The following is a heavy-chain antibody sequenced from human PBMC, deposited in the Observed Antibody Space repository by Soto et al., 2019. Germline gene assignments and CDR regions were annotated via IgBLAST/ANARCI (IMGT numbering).Heavy chain of an antibody. V-gene: IGHV3-21*01. D-gene: IGHD3-3*01. CDR3: ATLVLRFLEWLQHYYYYYMDV. Sequence: EVQLVESGGGLVKPGGSLRLSCAASGFTFSSYSMNWVRQAPGKGLEWVSSISSSSSYIYYADSVKGRFTISRDNAKNALYLQINSLRAEDTAMYYCATLVLRFLEWLQHYYYYYMDVWGKGTTATVSS. J-gene: IGHJ6*03. CDR2: ISSSSSYI. CDR1: GFTFSSYS.